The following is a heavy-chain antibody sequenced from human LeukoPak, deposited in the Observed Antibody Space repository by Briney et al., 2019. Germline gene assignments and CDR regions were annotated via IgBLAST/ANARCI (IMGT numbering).Heavy chain of an antibody. D-gene: IGHD3-22*01. CDR3: TRHGTYYYDSRGPY. J-gene: IGHJ4*02. CDR2: IRSKANSYAT. CDR1: GFTFSGSA. V-gene: IGHV3-73*01. Sequence: GGSLRLSCAASGFTFSGSAMHWVRQASGKGLEWVGRIRSKANSYATAYAAPVKGRFTISRDDSKNTAYLQMNSLKTEDTAVYYCTRHGTYYYDSRGPYWGQGTLVTASS.